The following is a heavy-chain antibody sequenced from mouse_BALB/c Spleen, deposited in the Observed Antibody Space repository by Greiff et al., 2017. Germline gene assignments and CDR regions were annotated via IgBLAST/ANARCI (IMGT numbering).Heavy chain of an antibody. Sequence: EVHLVESGGGLVKPGGSLKLSCAASGFTFSDYYMYWVRQTPEKMLEWVATISDGGSYTYYPDSVKGRFTISRDNAKNNLYLQMSSLKSEDTAMYYCARDPLTGWGQGTLVTVSA. CDR1: GFTFSDYY. V-gene: IGHV5-4*02. D-gene: IGHD4-1*01. CDR3: ARDPLTG. CDR2: ISDGGSYT. J-gene: IGHJ3*01.